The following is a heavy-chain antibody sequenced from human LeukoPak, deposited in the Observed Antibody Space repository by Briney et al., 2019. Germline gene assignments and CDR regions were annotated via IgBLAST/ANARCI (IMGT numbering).Heavy chain of an antibody. Sequence: GGCLRLSCAASGFTFSSYGMHWVRQAPGKGLEWVAVIWYDGSNKYYADSVKGRFTISRDNSKNTLYLQMNSLRAEDTAVYYCAKESGSSSWLGYYYYMDVWGKGTTVTVSS. D-gene: IGHD6-13*01. CDR2: IWYDGSNK. J-gene: IGHJ6*03. CDR1: GFTFSSYG. V-gene: IGHV3-33*06. CDR3: AKESGSSSWLGYYYYMDV.